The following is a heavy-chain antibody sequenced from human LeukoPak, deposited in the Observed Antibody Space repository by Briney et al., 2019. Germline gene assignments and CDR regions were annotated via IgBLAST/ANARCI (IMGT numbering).Heavy chain of an antibody. V-gene: IGHV3-30-3*01. Sequence: GGSLRLSCAASGFTFSSCAMHWVRQAPGKGLEWVAVISYDGSNKYYADSVKGRFTISRDNSKNTLYLQMNSLRAEDTAVYYCARERKQLASYYYYGMDVWGQGTTVTVSS. D-gene: IGHD6-13*01. CDR1: GFTFSSCA. J-gene: IGHJ6*02. CDR3: ARERKQLASYYYYGMDV. CDR2: ISYDGSNK.